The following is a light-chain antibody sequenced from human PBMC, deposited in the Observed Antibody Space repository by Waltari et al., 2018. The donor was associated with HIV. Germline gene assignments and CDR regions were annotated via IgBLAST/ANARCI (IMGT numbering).Light chain of an antibody. CDR3: QQTSSIPAT. V-gene: IGKV1-39*01. J-gene: IGKJ2*01. CDR2: AAS. Sequence: DIQMTQSPSFLSASVGDRVTFICRASQNIGKYLNWYRQYPGTAPDLLIYAASNLQSGVPSRFSGGGSGTDFTLTISSLQPEDFATYYCQQTSSIPATFSQGTKVEVK. CDR1: QNIGKY.